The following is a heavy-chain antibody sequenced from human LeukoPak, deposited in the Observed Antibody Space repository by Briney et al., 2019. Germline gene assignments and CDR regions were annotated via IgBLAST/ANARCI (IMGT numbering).Heavy chain of an antibody. J-gene: IGHJ4*02. V-gene: IGHV3-21*01. Sequence: PGGSLRLSCAASGFTFSSYSMNWVRQAPGKGLEWVSSISSSSSYIYYADSVKGRFTIFRDNAKNSLYLQMNSLRAEDTAVYYCARDVSAAAGTAAFDYWGQGTLVTVSS. D-gene: IGHD6-13*01. CDR3: ARDVSAAAGTAAFDY. CDR1: GFTFSSYS. CDR2: ISSSSSYI.